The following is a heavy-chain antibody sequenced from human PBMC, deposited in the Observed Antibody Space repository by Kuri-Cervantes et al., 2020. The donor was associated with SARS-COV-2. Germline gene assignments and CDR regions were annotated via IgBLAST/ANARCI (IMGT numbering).Heavy chain of an antibody. V-gene: IGHV4-59*12. CDR2: IYYSGSA. CDR1: GGSISSYY. D-gene: IGHD6-13*01. CDR3: ASLKGARTIAAGQGQGFYYCFYGMDV. J-gene: IGHJ6*02. Sequence: GSLSLTCTVSGGSISSYYWSWIRQPPGKGLEWIGYIYYSGSANYNPSLKSRVTMSVDTSKKQFSLKLSSVTAADTAVYYCASLKGARTIAAGQGQGFYYCFYGMDVWGQGTTVTVSS.